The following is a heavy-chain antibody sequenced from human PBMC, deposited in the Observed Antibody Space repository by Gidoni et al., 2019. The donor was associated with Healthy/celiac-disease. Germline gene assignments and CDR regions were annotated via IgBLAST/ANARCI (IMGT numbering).Heavy chain of an antibody. CDR3: AKDRGLVPAAMDDY. Sequence: EVQLLESGGGLVQPGGSLRLSCAASGLTFSSYDMSWVRQAPGKGLEWVSAISGSGGSTYYADSVKGRFTISRDNSKNTLYLQMNSLRAEDTAVYYCAKDRGLVPAAMDDYWGQGTLVTVSS. CDR1: GLTFSSYD. J-gene: IGHJ4*02. D-gene: IGHD2-2*01. V-gene: IGHV3-23*01. CDR2: ISGSGGST.